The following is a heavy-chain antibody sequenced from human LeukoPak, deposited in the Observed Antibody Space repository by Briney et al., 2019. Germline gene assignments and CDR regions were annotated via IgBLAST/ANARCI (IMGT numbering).Heavy chain of an antibody. Sequence: ASVKVSCKASGYTFTSYGISWVRQAPGQGLEWMGWTSTYNADTDYAQKFQGRVTMTTETSTSTAYMELRSLRSDDTAVYYCARDPGQYYDILTGYYTPYYFDYWGQGTLVTVSS. CDR3: ARDPGQYYDILTGYYTPYYFDY. CDR2: TSTYNADT. J-gene: IGHJ4*02. CDR1: GYTFTSYG. V-gene: IGHV1-18*01. D-gene: IGHD3-9*01.